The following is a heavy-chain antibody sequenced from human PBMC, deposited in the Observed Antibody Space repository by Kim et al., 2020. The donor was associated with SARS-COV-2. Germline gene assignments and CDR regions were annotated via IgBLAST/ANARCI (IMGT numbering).Heavy chain of an antibody. J-gene: IGHJ4*02. D-gene: IGHD3-9*01. CDR2: IWYDGSNK. CDR3: ARDSPLIDYDILTGYYRGGLDFDY. CDR1: GFTFSSYG. Sequence: GGSLRLSCAASGFTFSSYGMHWVRQAPGKGLEWVAVIWYDGSNKYYADSVKGRFTISRDNSKNTLYLQMNSLRAEDTAVYYCARDSPLIDYDILTGYYRGGLDFDYWGQGTLVTVSS. V-gene: IGHV3-33*01.